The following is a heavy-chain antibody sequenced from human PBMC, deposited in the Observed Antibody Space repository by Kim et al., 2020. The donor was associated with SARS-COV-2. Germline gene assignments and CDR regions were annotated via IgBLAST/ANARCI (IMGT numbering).Heavy chain of an antibody. CDR2: ISSSSSYI. Sequence: LSLTCAASGFTFSSYSMNWVRQAPGKGLEWVSSISSSSSYIYYADSVKGRFTISRDNAKNSLYLQMNSLRAEDTAVYYCARDLYSGYDRGLDYWGQGTLVTVSS. V-gene: IGHV3-21*01. D-gene: IGHD5-12*01. J-gene: IGHJ4*02. CDR3: ARDLYSGYDRGLDY. CDR1: GFTFSSYS.